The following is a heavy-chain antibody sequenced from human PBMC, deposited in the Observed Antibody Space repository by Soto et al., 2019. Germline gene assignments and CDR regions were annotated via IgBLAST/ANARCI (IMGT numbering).Heavy chain of an antibody. CDR2: INPDSGDS. J-gene: IGHJ4*02. V-gene: IGHV1-2*02. CDR3: ARVRYGDFSYQN. Sequence: VQLVQSGAEVRKPGASVKVSCKASGYTFTAFHMHWVRQAPGQGLEWMGWINPDSGDSEYGQKFQGRVTLTKDTSITTAYMELSRLTSDDTAIYYCARVRYGDFSYQNWGQGTPVSVSS. D-gene: IGHD4-17*01. CDR1: GYTFTAFH.